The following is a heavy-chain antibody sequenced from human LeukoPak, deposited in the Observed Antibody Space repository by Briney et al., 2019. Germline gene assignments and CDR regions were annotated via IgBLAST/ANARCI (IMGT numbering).Heavy chain of an antibody. CDR3: ARGLIDGSYLDP. Sequence: GGSLRLSCAASGFTFSSYWMSWVRQAPGKGLEWVANIKQDGSEKYYVDSVKGRFTISRDNAKNSLYLQMNSLRVEDTGLYYCARGLIDGSYLDPWGQGTLVAVSS. CDR1: GFTFSSYW. V-gene: IGHV3-7*01. D-gene: IGHD3-10*01. CDR2: IKQDGSEK. J-gene: IGHJ5*02.